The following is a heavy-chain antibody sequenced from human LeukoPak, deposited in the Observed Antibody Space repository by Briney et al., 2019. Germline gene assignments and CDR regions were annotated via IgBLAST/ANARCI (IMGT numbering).Heavy chain of an antibody. CDR1: GYTFTGYD. V-gene: IGHV1-8*01. CDR3: ARGGYSGYDWLPPDY. Sequence: ASVKVSCKASGYTFTGYDINWVRKATGKGLEWREWMNPNSGNTGYAQNFQGRVTMTRNTSISTAYMELSSLRSEDTAVYYCARGGYSGYDWLPPDYWGQGTLVTVSS. J-gene: IGHJ4*02. CDR2: MNPNSGNT. D-gene: IGHD5-12*01.